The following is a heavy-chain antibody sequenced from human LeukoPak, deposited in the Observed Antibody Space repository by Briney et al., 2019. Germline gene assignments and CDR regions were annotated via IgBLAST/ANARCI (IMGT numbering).Heavy chain of an antibody. J-gene: IGHJ4*02. CDR3: AKPIHGGYDY. CDR1: GFTFSSYA. D-gene: IGHD5-12*01. V-gene: IGHV3-33*06. Sequence: PGGSLRLSCAASGFTFSSYAMSWVRQAPGKGLEWVAVIWYDGSNKYYADSVKGRFTISRDNSKNTLYLQMNSLRAEDTAVYYCAKPIHGGYDYWGQGTLVTVSS. CDR2: IWYDGSNK.